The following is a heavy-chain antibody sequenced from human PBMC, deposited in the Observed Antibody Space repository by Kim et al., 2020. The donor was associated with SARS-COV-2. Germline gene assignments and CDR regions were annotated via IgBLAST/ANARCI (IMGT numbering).Heavy chain of an antibody. CDR1: GFTFSSYA. V-gene: IGHV3-23*01. CDR3: AKGPSLFPSYFDY. D-gene: IGHD3-16*02. Sequence: GGSLRLSCAASGFTFSSYAMSWVRQASGRGLEWVSTISVSGDRTYYPDSVKGRFTISRDNSKNTLYLQMSSLRAEDTAVYYCAKGPSLFPSYFDYWGQGTLVTVSS. CDR2: ISVSGDRT. J-gene: IGHJ4*02.